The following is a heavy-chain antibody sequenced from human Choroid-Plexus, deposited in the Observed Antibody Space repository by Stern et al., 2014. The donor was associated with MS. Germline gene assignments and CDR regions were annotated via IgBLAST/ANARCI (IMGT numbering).Heavy chain of an antibody. J-gene: IGHJ5*02. CDR2: IDTPGST. CDR1: GGSISSGTYY. CDR3: ARDGSSWTLNWFDP. V-gene: IGHV4-61*02. Sequence: VQLVESGPGLVKPSQTLSLTCTVSGGSISSGTYYWSWIRQPAGKGLEWIGRIDTPGSTNYNPSLKSRVTKSLDTSKSQFSLPLRSVTAADTAVYYCARDGSSWTLNWFDPWGQGTLVTVSS. D-gene: IGHD6-13*01.